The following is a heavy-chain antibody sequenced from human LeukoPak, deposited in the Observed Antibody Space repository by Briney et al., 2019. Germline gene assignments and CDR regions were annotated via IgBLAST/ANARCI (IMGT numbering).Heavy chain of an antibody. CDR3: AREDAHTYYFDC. Sequence: ASVKVSCKTSGYTFTSYHMHWVRQAPGQGLEWVAIIKSTGDTTVYAQKFQGRVTVTRDTSTSTVYMDLSSLSSEDTAVYYCAREDAHTYYFDCWGPGTLVTVSS. V-gene: IGHV1-46*01. CDR1: GYTFTSYH. J-gene: IGHJ4*02. CDR2: IKSTGDTT. D-gene: IGHD2-2*01.